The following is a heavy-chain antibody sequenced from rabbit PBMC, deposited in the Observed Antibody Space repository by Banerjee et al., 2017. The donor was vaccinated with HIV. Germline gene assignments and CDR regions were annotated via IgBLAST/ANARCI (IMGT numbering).Heavy chain of an antibody. V-gene: IGHV1S45*01. Sequence: QEQLVESGGGLVQPEGSLTLTCTASGFSFSSGYYMCWVRQAPGKGLELIACIGAGSSGSTYYASWAKGRFTISKTSSTTVTLQMTSLTAADTATYFCARQRSNYDEYGNWDLWGPGTLVTVS. D-gene: IGHD2-1*01. CDR3: ARQRSNYDEYGNWDL. CDR2: IGAGSSGST. J-gene: IGHJ4*01. CDR1: GFSFSSGYY.